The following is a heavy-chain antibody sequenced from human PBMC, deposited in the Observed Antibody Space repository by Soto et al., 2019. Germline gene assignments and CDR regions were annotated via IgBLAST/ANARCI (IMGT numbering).Heavy chain of an antibody. CDR2: IIPIFGTA. J-gene: IGHJ6*02. Sequence: QVQLVQSGAEVKKPGSSVKVSCKASGGTFSSYAISWVRQAPGQGLEWMGGIIPIFGTANYAQKFQGRVTITADESTSTDYMELSSLSSEDTAVYYCASSVAQYYYYGMDVWGQGTTVTVSS. D-gene: IGHD6-19*01. V-gene: IGHV1-69*12. CDR3: ASSVAQYYYYGMDV. CDR1: GGTFSSYA.